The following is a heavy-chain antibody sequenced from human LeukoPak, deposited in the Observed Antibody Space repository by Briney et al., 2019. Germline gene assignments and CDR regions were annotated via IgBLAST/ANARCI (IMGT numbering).Heavy chain of an antibody. CDR1: GGSISSYY. J-gene: IGHJ4*02. V-gene: IGHV4-59*01. CDR3: ARRSLIAAAGPFDY. Sequence: SETLSLTCTVSGGSISSYYWSWIRQPPGKGLEWIGYIYYSGSTNYNPSLKSRVTISVDTSKNQFSLKLSSVTAADTAVYYCARRSLIAAAGPFDYWGQGTLVTVSS. D-gene: IGHD6-13*01. CDR2: IYYSGST.